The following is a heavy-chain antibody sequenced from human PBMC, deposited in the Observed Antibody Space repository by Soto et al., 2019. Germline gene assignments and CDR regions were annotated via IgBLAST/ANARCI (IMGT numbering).Heavy chain of an antibody. D-gene: IGHD6-19*01. Sequence: GGSLRLSCEASGFVFSTYSMNWVRQAPGKGLEWISYISSTSGTIYYADSVKGRFTIFRDNAKNSLFLQMNGLRDDDTAVYYCANQKIRFSVAGTLYGLGVWRQGTTVTVSS. CDR2: ISSTSGTI. CDR1: GFVFSTYS. CDR3: ANQKIRFSVAGTLYGLGV. V-gene: IGHV3-48*02. J-gene: IGHJ6*02.